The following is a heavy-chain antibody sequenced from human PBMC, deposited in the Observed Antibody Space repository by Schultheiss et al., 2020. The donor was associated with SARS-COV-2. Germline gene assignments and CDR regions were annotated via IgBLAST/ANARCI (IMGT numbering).Heavy chain of an antibody. V-gene: IGHV3-74*01. CDR3: ARGFSSDWERPFDY. D-gene: IGHD6-19*01. Sequence: GGSLRLSCAASGFTFSSYAMHWVRQAPGKGLVWVSRINSDGGTTSYADSVKGRFTISRDNAKNTLYLQMNSLRVEDTAVYYCARGFSSDWERPFDYWGQGTLVTVSS. CDR2: INSDGGTT. CDR1: GFTFSSYA. J-gene: IGHJ4*02.